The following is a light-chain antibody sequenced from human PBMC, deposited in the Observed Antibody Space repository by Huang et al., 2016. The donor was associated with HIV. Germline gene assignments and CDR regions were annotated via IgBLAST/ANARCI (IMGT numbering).Light chain of an antibody. J-gene: IGKJ1*01. CDR3: QQSYSTPRT. V-gene: IGKV1-39*01. Sequence: DIQMTQSPSSLSASVGDRVTLTCRASQSISNYLNWYQQKPGNAPKLLIFASSSLKSGVPSRFSGSGSGTDFTLTISSLQPEDLATYYWQQSYSTPRTFGQGTKVEIK. CDR2: ASS. CDR1: QSISNY.